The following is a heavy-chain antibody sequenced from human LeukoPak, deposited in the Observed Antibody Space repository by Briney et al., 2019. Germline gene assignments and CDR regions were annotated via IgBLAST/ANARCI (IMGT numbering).Heavy chain of an antibody. CDR1: GFTFSSYS. D-gene: IGHD2-15*01. CDR3: ATPIVVVVAAGGRDAFDI. V-gene: IGHV3-21*01. J-gene: IGHJ3*02. CDR2: ISSSSSYI. Sequence: GGSLRLSCAASGFTFSSYSMNWVRQASGKGLEWVSSISSSSSYIYYADSVKGRFTISRDNAKNSLYLQMNSLRAEDTAVYYCATPIVVVVAAGGRDAFDIWGQGTMVTVSS.